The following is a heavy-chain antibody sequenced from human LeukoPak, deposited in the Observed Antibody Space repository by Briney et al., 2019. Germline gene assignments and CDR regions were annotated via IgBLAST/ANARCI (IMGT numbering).Heavy chain of an antibody. J-gene: IGHJ4*02. CDR3: ITDVPAAMPKYFDY. Sequence: GGSLRLSCAASGFAFSNAWMSWVRQAPGKGLEWVGRIKSKTDGGTTDYAAPVKGRFTISRDDSKNTLYLQMNSLKTEDTAVYHCITDVPAAMPKYFDYWGQGTLVTVSS. CDR2: IKSKTDGGTT. CDR1: GFAFSNAW. V-gene: IGHV3-15*01. D-gene: IGHD2-2*01.